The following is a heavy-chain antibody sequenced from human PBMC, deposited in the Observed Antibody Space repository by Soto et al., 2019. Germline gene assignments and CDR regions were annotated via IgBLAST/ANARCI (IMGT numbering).Heavy chain of an antibody. V-gene: IGHV3-30-3*01. CDR2: ISYDGSNK. CDR1: GFTFSSYA. Sequence: QVQLVESGGGVVQPGRSLRLSCAASGFTFSSYAMHWVRQAPGKGLEWVAVISYDGSNKYYADSVKGRFTISRDNSKNTLYLQMNSLRAEDTAVYYCARDPIRWQGKVPAALRGMDVWGQGTTVTVSS. J-gene: IGHJ6*02. D-gene: IGHD2-2*01. CDR3: ARDPIRWQGKVPAALRGMDV.